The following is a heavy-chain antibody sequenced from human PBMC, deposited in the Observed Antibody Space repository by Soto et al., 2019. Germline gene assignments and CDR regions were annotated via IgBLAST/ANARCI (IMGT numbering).Heavy chain of an antibody. CDR1: GFTFSSYA. V-gene: IGHV3-23*01. CDR3: AKDRRMAMIVVVYDAFDI. D-gene: IGHD3-22*01. Sequence: PGGSLRLSCAASGFTFSSYAMSWVRQAPGKGLEWVSGISGSGDSTNYADSVKGRFTISRDNSKNTLYLQMNSLRAEDTAIYYCAKDRRMAMIVVVYDAFDIWGQGTMVTVSS. CDR2: ISGSGDST. J-gene: IGHJ3*02.